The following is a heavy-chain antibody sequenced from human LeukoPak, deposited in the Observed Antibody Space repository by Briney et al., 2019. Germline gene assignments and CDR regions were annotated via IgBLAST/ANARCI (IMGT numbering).Heavy chain of an antibody. CDR2: SSPCNGKT. D-gene: IGHD3-16*02. V-gene: IGHV1-18*01. CDR3: ARGLLTFGGVIGGPQALEYFQH. Sequence: GASVKVSCKASGYTLSNYGISWVRQAPGQGLEWMGWSSPCNGKTNYAQKLQGRVTMTTDTSTSTAYMELRSLRSDDTAMYYCARGLLTFGGVIGGPQALEYFQHWGQGTLVTVSS. J-gene: IGHJ1*01. CDR1: GYTLSNYG.